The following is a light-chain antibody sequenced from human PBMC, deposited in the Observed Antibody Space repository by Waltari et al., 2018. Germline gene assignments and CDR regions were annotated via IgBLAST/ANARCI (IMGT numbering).Light chain of an antibody. J-gene: IGLJ3*02. CDR1: NIETKS. CDR3: QVWDDTNNSGV. V-gene: IGLV3-21*04. Sequence: YVVTQPPSVSVAPGKTARLTCEGENIETKSVNCYQQKAGQAPLLVMFYDSDRPSGIPERFSGSNSGSTATLTINWVEPGDEADYHCQVWDDTNNSGVFGGGTKLTVL. CDR2: YDS.